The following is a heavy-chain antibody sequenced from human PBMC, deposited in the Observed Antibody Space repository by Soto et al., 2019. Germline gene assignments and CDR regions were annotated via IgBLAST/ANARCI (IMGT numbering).Heavy chain of an antibody. V-gene: IGHV3-33*01. CDR3: ARDPSLELWFGELSPYFDY. CDR2: IWYDGSNK. CDR1: GFTFSSYG. Sequence: PGGSLRLSCAASGFTFSSYGMHWVRQAPGKGLEWVAVIWYDGSNKYYADSVKGRFTISRDNSKNTLYLQMNSLRAEDTAVYYCARDPSLELWFGELSPYFDYWGQGTLVTVSS. J-gene: IGHJ4*02. D-gene: IGHD3-10*01.